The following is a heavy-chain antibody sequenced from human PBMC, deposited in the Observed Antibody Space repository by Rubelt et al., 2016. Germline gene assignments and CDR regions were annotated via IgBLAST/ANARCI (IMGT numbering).Heavy chain of an antibody. CDR2: ISAYNGNT. CDR1: GYTFTSYG. D-gene: IGHD6-13*01. Sequence: QVQLVQSGAEVKKPGASVKVSCKASGYTFTSYGISWVRQAPGQGLEWMGWISAYNGNTNYAQKVQGRGPMTTDTSTSTAYMELRSLRSDDTAVYYCARVISGVEYSSSWHFDYWGQGTLVTVSS. CDR3: ARVISGVEYSSSWHFDY. V-gene: IGHV1-18*01. J-gene: IGHJ4*02.